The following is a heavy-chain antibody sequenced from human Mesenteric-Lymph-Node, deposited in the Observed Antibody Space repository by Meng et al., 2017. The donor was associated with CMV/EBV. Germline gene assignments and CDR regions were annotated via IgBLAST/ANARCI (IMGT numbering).Heavy chain of an antibody. D-gene: IGHD2/OR15-2a*01. CDR1: GDSLNSGDYY. CDR2: IYHTGNT. V-gene: IGHV4-30-4*01. CDR3: ARGNRGFDN. Sequence: SQTLSLTCAVSGDSLNSGDYYWSWIRQPPGKGLEWIGYIYHTGNTYYNPSLENRLTMSVDTSKNQFSLRLTSVTATDTAMYYCARGNRGFDNWGLGALVTVS. J-gene: IGHJ4*02.